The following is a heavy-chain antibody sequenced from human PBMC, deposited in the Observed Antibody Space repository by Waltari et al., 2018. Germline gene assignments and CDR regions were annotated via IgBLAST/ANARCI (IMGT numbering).Heavy chain of an antibody. V-gene: IGHV4-34*01. Sequence: QVQLHQWGAGLLKPSETLSLTCAVSGGPFIDYSWSWIRQPPGKGLEWIGEIRHSGVPTYTPSLRSRVTMSLDTIKKRFYLKLTSVTAADTAVYFCARTWGNSPPLGWLDPWGQGTRVTISS. CDR3: ARTWGNSPPLGWLDP. D-gene: IGHD7-27*01. CDR1: GGPFIDYS. CDR2: IRHSGVP. J-gene: IGHJ5*02.